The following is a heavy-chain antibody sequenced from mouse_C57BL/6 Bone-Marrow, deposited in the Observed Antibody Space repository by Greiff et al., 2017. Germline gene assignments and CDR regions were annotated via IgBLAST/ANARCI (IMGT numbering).Heavy chain of an antibody. J-gene: IGHJ4*01. V-gene: IGHV14-2*01. Sequence: EVKLQESGAELVKPGASVKLSCTASGFNIKDYYMHWVKQRTEQGLEWIGRIDPEDGETKYAPKFKGKATITADTSSNTAYLPLSSLTSEDTAVYYCASCGDYNYYAMDYWGQGTSVTVSS. CDR2: IDPEDGET. CDR3: ASCGDYNYYAMDY. D-gene: IGHD2-13*01. CDR1: GFNIKDYY.